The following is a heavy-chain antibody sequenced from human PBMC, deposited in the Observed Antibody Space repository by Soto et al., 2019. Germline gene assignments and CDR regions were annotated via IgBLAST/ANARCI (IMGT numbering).Heavy chain of an antibody. D-gene: IGHD1-1*01. J-gene: IGHJ4*01. CDR2: ISAHNGNT. V-gene: IGHV1-18*01. Sequence: QVHLVQSGAEVKKPGASVKVSCQGSGYAFTTYGITWVRQAPGQGLEWMGWISAHNGNTNYAQKRQGRVTVTRDTSTSTAYMELMSLRYDDPAVYYCARGRYGDYWGHGALVTVSS. CDR3: ARGRYGDY. CDR1: GYAFTTYG.